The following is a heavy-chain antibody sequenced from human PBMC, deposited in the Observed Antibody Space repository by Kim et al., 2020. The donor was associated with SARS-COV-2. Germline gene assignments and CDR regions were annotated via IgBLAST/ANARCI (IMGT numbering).Heavy chain of an antibody. D-gene: IGHD5-12*01. J-gene: IGHJ4*02. CDR3: ARDPDGYNHYDY. V-gene: IGHV4-39*07. Sequence: YSSPSLKRRVTISVDTSRNQFSLKLTSVIAADTAVYYCARDPDGYNHYDYWGQGTLVTVSS.